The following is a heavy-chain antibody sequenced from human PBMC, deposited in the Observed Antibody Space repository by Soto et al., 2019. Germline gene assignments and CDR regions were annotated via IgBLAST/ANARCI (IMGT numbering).Heavy chain of an antibody. Sequence: GASVKVSCKVSGYTLTELSMHWVRQAPGKGLEWMGGFDPEDGETIYAQKFQGRVTMTEDTSTDTAYMELSSLRSEDTAVYYCATDQDGAAAGPLYYWGQGTLVTVSS. CDR1: GYTLTELS. CDR2: FDPEDGET. CDR3: ATDQDGAAAGPLYY. D-gene: IGHD6-13*01. J-gene: IGHJ4*02. V-gene: IGHV1-24*01.